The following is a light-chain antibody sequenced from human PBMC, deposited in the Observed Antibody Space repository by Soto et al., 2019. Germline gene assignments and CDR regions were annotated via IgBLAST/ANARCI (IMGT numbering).Light chain of an antibody. CDR2: GPS. Sequence: EIVMTQSPATLSVSPGERATLSCRASQSVSYNLAWYQHKPGQAPRLLIYGPSTRATGIPARFSGSGSGTEFTLTISSLQSEDFALYYCQQYKYWPRTFGQGTKVEIK. V-gene: IGKV3-15*01. CDR3: QQYKYWPRT. J-gene: IGKJ1*01. CDR1: QSVSYN.